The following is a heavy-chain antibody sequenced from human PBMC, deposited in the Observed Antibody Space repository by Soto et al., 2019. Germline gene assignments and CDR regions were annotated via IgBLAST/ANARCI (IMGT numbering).Heavy chain of an antibody. V-gene: IGHV2-70*04. Sequence: SGPTLVNPTQTLTLTCTFSGFSLSTSGMRVSWIRQPPGKALEWLARIDWDDDKFYSTSLKTRLTISKYTSKNQVVLIMTNMDPVDTATYYCARTQYGYCSGGSCYDYWGQGTLVTVSS. D-gene: IGHD2-15*01. J-gene: IGHJ4*02. CDR1: GFSLSTSGMR. CDR2: IDWDDDK. CDR3: ARTQYGYCSGGSCYDY.